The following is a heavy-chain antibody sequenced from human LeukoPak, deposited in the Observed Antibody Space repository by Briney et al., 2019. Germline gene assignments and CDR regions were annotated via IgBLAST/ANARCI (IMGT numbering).Heavy chain of an antibody. J-gene: IGHJ4*02. V-gene: IGHV3-30*02. Sequence: GGSLRLSCAASGFTFSSYGMHWVRQAPGKGLEGVAFIRYDGSNKYYADSVKGRFTISRDNTKNTLYLQMNSLRAEDTAVVYCGKAMVRGVCPAAFGCWGKGTLVTVA. CDR3: GKAMVRGVCPAAFGC. CDR1: GFTFSSYG. CDR2: IRYDGSNK. D-gene: IGHD3-10*01.